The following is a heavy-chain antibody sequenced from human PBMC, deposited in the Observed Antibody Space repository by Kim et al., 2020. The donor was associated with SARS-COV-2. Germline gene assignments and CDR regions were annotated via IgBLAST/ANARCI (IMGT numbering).Heavy chain of an antibody. CDR2: ISGSGGST. J-gene: IGHJ3*02. CDR3: AKDRIHYDILTGYYFNAFDI. CDR1: GFTFSSYA. V-gene: IGHV3-23*01. D-gene: IGHD3-9*01. Sequence: GGSLRLSCAASGFTFSSYAMSWVRQAPGKGLEWVSAISGSGGSTYYADSVKGRFTISRDNSKNTLYLQMNSLRAEDTAVYYCAKDRIHYDILTGYYFNAFDIWGQGTMVTVSS.